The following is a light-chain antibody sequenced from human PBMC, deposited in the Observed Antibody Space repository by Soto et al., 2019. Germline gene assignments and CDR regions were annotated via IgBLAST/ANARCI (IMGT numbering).Light chain of an antibody. J-gene: IGKJ5*01. CDR1: QSVSSY. V-gene: IGKV3-15*01. CDR2: DAS. CDR3: QEYHNWPIT. Sequence: EIVLTQSPATLSVSPVEIATLSFVASQSVSSYLAWYQQKPGQAPRILMYDASTRATGISARFSGSGSGTEFTLTISSLQSEDFAVYYCQEYHNWPITFGQGTPLEIK.